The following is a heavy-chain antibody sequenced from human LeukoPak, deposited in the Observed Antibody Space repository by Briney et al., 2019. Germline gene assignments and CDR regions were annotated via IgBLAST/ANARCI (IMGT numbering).Heavy chain of an antibody. V-gene: IGHV3-30*18. D-gene: IGHD3-10*01. Sequence: GRSLRLPCAASGFTFSSYGMHWVRQAPGKGLEWVAVISYDGSNKYYADSVKGRFTISRDNSKNTLYLQMNSLRAEDTAVYYCAKGGYGSGRKRYCFDYWGQGTLVTVSS. J-gene: IGHJ4*02. CDR1: GFTFSSYG. CDR2: ISYDGSNK. CDR3: AKGGYGSGRKRYCFDY.